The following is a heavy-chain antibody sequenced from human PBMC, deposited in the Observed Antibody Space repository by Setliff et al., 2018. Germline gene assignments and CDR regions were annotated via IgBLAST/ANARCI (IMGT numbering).Heavy chain of an antibody. CDR1: TFSSYS. D-gene: IGHD2-2*01. V-gene: IGHV3-21*01. CDR2: ISSTSSYI. CDR3: ARVAMGASCSSSSCQKYCFDS. Sequence: TFSSYSLNWVRQAPGKGLEWVSSISSTSSYIFYADSVKGRFTISRDNAKNSVFLQMNSLRAEDTAVYFCARVAMGASCSSSSCQKYCFDSWGQGTLVTVSS. J-gene: IGHJ4*02.